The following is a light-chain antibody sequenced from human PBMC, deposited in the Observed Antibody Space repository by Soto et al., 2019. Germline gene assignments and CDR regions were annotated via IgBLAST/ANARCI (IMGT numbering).Light chain of an antibody. Sequence: DIQMTQSRSSLSASVGNRVTITCGASQSISSYLNWYQQKPGKAPKLLIYAASSLQSGVPSRFSGSGSGTDFTLTISSLQPEDFATYYCQQSYSTLITFGQGTRLEI. V-gene: IGKV1-39*01. CDR3: QQSYSTLIT. CDR2: AAS. CDR1: QSISSY. J-gene: IGKJ5*01.